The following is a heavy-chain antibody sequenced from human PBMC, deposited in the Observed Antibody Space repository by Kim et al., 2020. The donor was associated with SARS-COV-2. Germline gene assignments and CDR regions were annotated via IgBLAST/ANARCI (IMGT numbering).Heavy chain of an antibody. CDR1: GDSVSSNSIA. CDR2: TYYRSKWYN. J-gene: IGHJ3*02. CDR3: ARGYAFDI. Sequence: SQTLSLTCAISGDSVSSNSIAWNWIRQSPSRGLEWLGRTYYRSKWYNDYSPSVKGRITINPDTSKNHFSLQLNSVSPEDTAVYYCARGYAFDIWGPGTLVTVSS. V-gene: IGHV6-1*01.